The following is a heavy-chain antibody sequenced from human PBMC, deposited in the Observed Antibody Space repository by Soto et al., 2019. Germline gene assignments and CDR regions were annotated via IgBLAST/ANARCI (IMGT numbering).Heavy chain of an antibody. D-gene: IGHD3-10*01. CDR2: IGSIATPI. Sequence: EVQLVESGGGLVQPGGSLRLSCAASGITFSTYSINWVRQAPGKGLEWVSFIGSIATPIYYADSVKGRFTISRDNAKSSLYMQTNGLRDEATAVYYCARAGAGRRGPGSYPLDYWGQGTLVTVSS. J-gene: IGHJ4*02. V-gene: IGHV3-48*02. CDR3: ARAGAGRRGPGSYPLDY. CDR1: GITFSTYS.